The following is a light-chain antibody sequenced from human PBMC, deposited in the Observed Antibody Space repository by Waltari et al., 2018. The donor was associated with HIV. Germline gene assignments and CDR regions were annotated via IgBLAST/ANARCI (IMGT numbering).Light chain of an antibody. J-gene: IGLJ2*01. CDR3: SSYAGSNNLVV. CDR2: EVT. Sequence: QSALTQPPSASGSPGQSVTISCTGTSSDVGGYNYVSWYQQHPGKAPKLMIYEVTKRPSGVPDRFAGSKSGNTAALTVSGLQGADEADYYCSSYAGSNNLVVFGGGTKLTVL. CDR1: SSDVGGYNY. V-gene: IGLV2-8*01.